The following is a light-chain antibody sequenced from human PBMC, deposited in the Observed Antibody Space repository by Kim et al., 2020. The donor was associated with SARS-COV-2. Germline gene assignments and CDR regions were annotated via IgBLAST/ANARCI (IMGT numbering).Light chain of an antibody. V-gene: IGKV1-39*01. CDR3: QQSYTTPRT. CDR2: AAS. CDR1: RSISSY. Sequence: ASGGDRVTISCRESRSISSYLNWYQQKPGKAPKVLIFAASSLQGGVPSRFSGSGSGTDFTLTISSLQPEDFATYYCQQSYTTPRTFGQGTKVDIK. J-gene: IGKJ1*01.